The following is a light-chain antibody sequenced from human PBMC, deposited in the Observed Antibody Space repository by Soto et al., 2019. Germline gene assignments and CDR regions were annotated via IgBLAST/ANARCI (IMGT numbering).Light chain of an antibody. CDR3: KQYYSTPRT. CDR2: WAS. CDR1: QSVLYRSNNKNY. V-gene: IGKV4-1*01. Sequence: DIVMTQSPDSLAVSLGERATINCKSSQSVLYRSNNKNYLAWYQHKPGQAPKLIISWASTRESGVPERFSGRGSGTDFSLTVSSLQAEDVAVYYCKQYYSTPRTFGQGTKVEI. J-gene: IGKJ1*01.